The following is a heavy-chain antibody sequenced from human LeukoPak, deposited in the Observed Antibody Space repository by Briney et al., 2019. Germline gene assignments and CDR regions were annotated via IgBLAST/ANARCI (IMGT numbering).Heavy chain of an antibody. CDR2: ISGSGGST. CDR3: AKALVRGVRFDY. J-gene: IGHJ4*02. V-gene: IGHV3-23*01. CDR1: GFTFSSYW. D-gene: IGHD3-10*01. Sequence: PGGSLRLSCAASGFTFSSYWMHWVRQAPGKGLEWVSAISGSGGSTYYADSVKGRFTISRDNSKNTLYLQMNSLRAEDTAVYYCAKALVRGVRFDYWGQGTLVTVSS.